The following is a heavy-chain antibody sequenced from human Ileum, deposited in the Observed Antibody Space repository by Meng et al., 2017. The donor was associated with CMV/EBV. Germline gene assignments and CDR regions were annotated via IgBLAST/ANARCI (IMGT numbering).Heavy chain of an antibody. CDR1: CDCVSSDNW. D-gene: IGHD1-14*01. J-gene: IGHJ4*02. CDR2: IHHGGTT. V-gene: IGHV4-4*02. Sequence: LTCAVSCDCVSSDNWWTWVRQPPGKGLEWIGEIHHGGTTAYNPSLRSRISFSVDKSRNQVSLHLTTVTAADTAVYYCASATGYKVDYWGQGTLVTVSS. CDR3: ASATGYKVDY.